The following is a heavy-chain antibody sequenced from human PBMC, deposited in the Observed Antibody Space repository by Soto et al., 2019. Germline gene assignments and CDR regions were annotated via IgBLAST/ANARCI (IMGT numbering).Heavy chain of an antibody. CDR1: GFTFSNYA. D-gene: IGHD4-4*01. CDR3: ARDPSTINKLIGVWFDP. V-gene: IGHV3-23*01. CDR2: ITGSGDYT. J-gene: IGHJ5*02. Sequence: EVQLLESGGGLAQPGASLRLSCAASGFTFSNYAMSWVRQAPGKGLEWVSSITGSGDYTYYADSVKGRFTISRDNSKNTLYLQMNSLRAGDTAVYYCARDPSTINKLIGVWFDPWGQGTLVTVSS.